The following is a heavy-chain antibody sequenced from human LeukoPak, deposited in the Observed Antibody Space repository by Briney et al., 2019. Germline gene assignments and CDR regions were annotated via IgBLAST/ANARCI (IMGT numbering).Heavy chain of an antibody. Sequence: PSETLSLTCTVSGGSITSGNYYWSWIRQPAGKGREWIGRVYSSESTNYNPSLKSRVTISVDPSKNQFSLNLSSVTAADTAVYYCARGVILGASKYYFDSWGQGTLVTVSS. J-gene: IGHJ4*02. CDR1: GGSITSGNYY. D-gene: IGHD3-3*01. CDR3: ARGVILGASKYYFDS. CDR2: VYSSEST. V-gene: IGHV4-61*02.